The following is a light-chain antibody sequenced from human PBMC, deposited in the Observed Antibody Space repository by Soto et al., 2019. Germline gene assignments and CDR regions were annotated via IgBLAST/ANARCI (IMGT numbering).Light chain of an antibody. CDR1: QSINNW. CDR2: KAS. V-gene: IGKV1-5*03. J-gene: IGKJ1*01. CDR3: QQYNSYWT. Sequence: IQMTQSPSTLSASVGDRVTITCRASQSINNWLAWYQQKPGKAPNLLIYKASSLESGVPSRFSGSGSGTEFTLTISSLQPDDFATYYCQQYNSYWTFGQGTKVEIK.